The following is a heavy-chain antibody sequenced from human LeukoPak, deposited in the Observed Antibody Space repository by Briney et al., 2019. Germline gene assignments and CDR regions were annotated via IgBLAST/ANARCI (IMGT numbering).Heavy chain of an antibody. V-gene: IGHV1-18*01. CDR3: ASPRVFYDAFDI. D-gene: IGHD2-8*01. CDR1: RYTLTNYG. Sequence: ASVQVSCKASRYTLTNYGISWVRQAPGQELEWMGWISAYNGNTNYAQKLQGRVTMTPDTSTSTAYMELRSLRSADTAVYYCASPRVFYDAFDIWGQGTMVTVSS. CDR2: ISAYNGNT. J-gene: IGHJ3*02.